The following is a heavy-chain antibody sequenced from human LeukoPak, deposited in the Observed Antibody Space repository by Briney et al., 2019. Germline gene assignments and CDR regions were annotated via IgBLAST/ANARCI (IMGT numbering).Heavy chain of an antibody. J-gene: IGHJ4*02. CDR2: IFYGGST. D-gene: IGHD2-15*01. CDR1: GDSISSSSYY. Sequence: SETLSLTCTVSGDSISSSSYYWGWIRQPPGKGLEWIGSIFYGGSTYYNPSLKSRVTISVDTSKTQFSLKLSTASAAATAVYYCARQSQDIVERGPVYWGQGTLVTVSS. V-gene: IGHV4-39*01. CDR3: ARQSQDIVERGPVY.